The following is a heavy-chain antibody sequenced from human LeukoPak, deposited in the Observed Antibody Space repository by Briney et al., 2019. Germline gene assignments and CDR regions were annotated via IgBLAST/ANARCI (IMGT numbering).Heavy chain of an antibody. V-gene: IGHV4-39*01. CDR3: ARPLTRGGTYYV. J-gene: IGHJ4*02. CDR1: GGSISSSRYY. CDR2: IYYSGST. D-gene: IGHD1-26*01. Sequence: PSETLSLTCTVSGGSISSSRYYWGWIRQPPGKGLEWIGSIYYSGSTYYNPSLKSRVTISVDTSKNQLSLKLSSVTAADTAVYYCARPLTRGGTYYVWGQGTLVTVSS.